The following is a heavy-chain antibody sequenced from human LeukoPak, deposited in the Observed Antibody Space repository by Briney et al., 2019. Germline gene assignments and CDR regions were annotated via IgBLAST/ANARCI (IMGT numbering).Heavy chain of an antibody. CDR2: THYSGST. CDR3: ARDQRRDYGDFFDN. V-gene: IGHV4-59*01. Sequence: SETLSLTCTVSGDSISSYFWSWIRQSPGKGLEWIGYTHYSGSTSYNPSLTSRVTISLDTSKNQFHLRLSSVTASDTAFYYCARDQRRDYGDFFDNWGQGTLVTVSS. CDR1: GDSISSYF. J-gene: IGHJ4*02. D-gene: IGHD3-16*01.